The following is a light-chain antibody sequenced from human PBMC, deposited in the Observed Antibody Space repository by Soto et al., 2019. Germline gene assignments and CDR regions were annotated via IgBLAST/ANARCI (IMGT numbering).Light chain of an antibody. CDR2: AAS. V-gene: IGKV1-6*01. CDR3: LHDHNYPRT. CDR1: QDIKNE. J-gene: IGKJ1*01. Sequence: AIQMTQSPSSLSASVGDRVTITCRASQDIKNELGWYQPKPGKAPNVLIYAASTLLSGVPSRFSGAGSGTAFTLTISSLQPEDFATYYCLHDHNYPRTFGQGTRVEIK.